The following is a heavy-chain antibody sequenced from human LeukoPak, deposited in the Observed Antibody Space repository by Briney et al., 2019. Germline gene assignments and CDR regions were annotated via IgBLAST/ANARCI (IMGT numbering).Heavy chain of an antibody. V-gene: IGHV3-7*05. J-gene: IGHJ4*02. D-gene: IGHD6-19*01. Sequence: PGGSLTLACAPSGFTLSSHWMSWVSQAPGKWLEWVANIKQDGSEQYYVHSVRGRFTISRDNAKNSLYLQMNSLRAEDTAIYYCARESAGGPDYWGQGTLVTVSS. CDR3: ARESAGGPDY. CDR1: GFTLSSHW. CDR2: IKQDGSEQ.